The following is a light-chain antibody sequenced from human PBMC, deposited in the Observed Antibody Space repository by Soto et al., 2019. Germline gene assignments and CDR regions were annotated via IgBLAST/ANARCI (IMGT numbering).Light chain of an antibody. CDR1: SSDVGGYNY. J-gene: IGLJ3*02. V-gene: IGLV2-14*03. CDR2: DVS. CDR3: SSYTSISPPWTWM. Sequence: QSALTQPASVSGSPGQSITISCTGSSSDVGGYNYVSWYQHHPGEAPKLMIYDVSFRPSGISDRFSGSKSGNTASVTISGLQAEDEADYYCSSYTSISPPWTWMFGGGTKVTVL.